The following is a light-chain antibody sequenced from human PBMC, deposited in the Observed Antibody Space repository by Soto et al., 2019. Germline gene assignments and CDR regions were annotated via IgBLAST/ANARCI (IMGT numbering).Light chain of an antibody. J-gene: IGLJ2*01. Sequence: SYELTQPPSVSVSPGQTASITCSGDKLGDKYACWYQQKPGQSPVLVTYQDSKQPSGIPERFSGSNSGNTATLTISRTQAMDEADYYCQAWDSSTHVVFGGGTKLTVL. CDR3: QAWDSSTHVV. CDR2: QDS. V-gene: IGLV3-1*01. CDR1: KLGDKY.